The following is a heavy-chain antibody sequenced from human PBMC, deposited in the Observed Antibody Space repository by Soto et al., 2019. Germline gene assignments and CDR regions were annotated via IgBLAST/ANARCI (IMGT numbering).Heavy chain of an antibody. Sequence: GGSLRLSCAASGFTLSSYGMHWVRQAPGKGLEWVAVISYDGSNKYYADSVKGRFTISRDNSKNTLYLQMNSLRAEDTAVYYCAKAFTMIVVVITPLDVWGQGTTVTVSS. CDR3: AKAFTMIVVVITPLDV. CDR1: GFTLSSYG. V-gene: IGHV3-30*18. J-gene: IGHJ6*02. D-gene: IGHD3-22*01. CDR2: ISYDGSNK.